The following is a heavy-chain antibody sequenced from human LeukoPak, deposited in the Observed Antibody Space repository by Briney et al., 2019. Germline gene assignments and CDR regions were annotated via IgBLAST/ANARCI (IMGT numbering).Heavy chain of an antibody. CDR2: ISWNSGSI. Sequence: GRSLRLSCAASGFTFDDYAMHWVRQAPGKGLEWVSGISWNSGSIGYADSVKGRFTISRDNAKNSLYLQMNSLRAEDTAVYYCARVFPVKIPAAMVEALDYWGQGTLVTVSS. V-gene: IGHV3-9*01. CDR3: ARVFPVKIPAAMVEALDY. J-gene: IGHJ4*02. CDR1: GFTFDDYA. D-gene: IGHD2-2*01.